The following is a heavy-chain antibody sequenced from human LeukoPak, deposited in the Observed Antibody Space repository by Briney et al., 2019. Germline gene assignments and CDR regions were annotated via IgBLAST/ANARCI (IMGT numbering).Heavy chain of an antibody. J-gene: IGHJ4*02. CDR2: IYPGDSNT. V-gene: IGHV5-51*01. CDR1: GYSFTSYW. Sequence: GESLKITCKGSGYSFTSYWIAWVRQMPGKGLGWMGNIYPGDSNTRYSPSFQGQVTISADKSISTAYLQWSSLKASDTAMYYCARVGEGPLYYFDYWGQGTLVTVSS. CDR3: ARVGEGPLYYFDY.